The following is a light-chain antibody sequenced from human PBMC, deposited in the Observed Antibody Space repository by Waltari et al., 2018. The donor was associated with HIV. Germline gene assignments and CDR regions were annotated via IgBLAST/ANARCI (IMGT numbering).Light chain of an antibody. CDR2: GVS. V-gene: IGLV2-23*02. CDR3: CSYAGSSTSVV. J-gene: IGLJ2*01. Sequence: QSALTQPASVSGSPGQLITLSCTGTSSDVGSYNLVSWYQQDPGKAAKLMIYGVSKRPSGFSNRFSGSKSGNTASLTISGLQAEDEADYYCCSYAGSSTSVVFGGGTKLTVL. CDR1: SSDVGSYNL.